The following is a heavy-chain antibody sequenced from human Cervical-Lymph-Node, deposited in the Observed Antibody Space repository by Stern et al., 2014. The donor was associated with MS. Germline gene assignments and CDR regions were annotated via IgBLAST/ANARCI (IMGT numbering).Heavy chain of an antibody. D-gene: IGHD1-1*01. CDR2: ISWNSGDI. CDR1: GFSFEDHA. V-gene: IGHV3-9*01. Sequence: EVQLVESGGGLVQSGRSLRLSCEASGFSFEDHAMHWVRQGPGKGLEWVSGISWNSGDIGYADSVKGRFTISRDNTKKVLYLHMNGLRAEDTAFYYCTRTPSASMGGDFFDYWGQGALVTVSS. CDR3: TRTPSASMGGDFFDY. J-gene: IGHJ4*02.